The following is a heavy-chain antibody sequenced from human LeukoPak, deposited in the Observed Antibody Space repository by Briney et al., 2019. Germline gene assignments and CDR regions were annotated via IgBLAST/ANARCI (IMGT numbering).Heavy chain of an antibody. J-gene: IGHJ5*02. V-gene: IGHV4-59*08. CDR1: GGSISSYY. CDR3: ARRGDYYGSGSYYNDLYWFDP. Sequence: PSETLSLTCTVPGGSISSYYWSWIRQPPGKGLEWIGYIYYSGSTNYNPSLKSRVTISVDTSKNQFSLKLSSVTAADTAVYYCARRGDYYGSGSYYNDLYWFDPRGQGTLVTVSS. CDR2: IYYSGST. D-gene: IGHD3-10*01.